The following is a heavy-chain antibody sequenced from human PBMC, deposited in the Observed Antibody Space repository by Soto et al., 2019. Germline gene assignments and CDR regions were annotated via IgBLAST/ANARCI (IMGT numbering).Heavy chain of an antibody. CDR2: IWYDGSNK. CDR3: ARDGYYYGSGSYPALGYGMDV. V-gene: IGHV3-33*01. J-gene: IGHJ6*02. CDR1: GFTFSSYG. D-gene: IGHD3-10*01. Sequence: GGSLRLSCAASGFTFSSYGMHWVRQAPGKGLEWVAVIWYDGSNKYYADSVKGRFTISRDNSKNTLYLQMNSLRAEDTAVYYCARDGYYYGSGSYPALGYGMDVWGQGTTVTVSS.